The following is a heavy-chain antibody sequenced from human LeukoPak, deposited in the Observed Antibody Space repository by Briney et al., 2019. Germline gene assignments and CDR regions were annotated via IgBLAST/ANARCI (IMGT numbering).Heavy chain of an antibody. CDR3: AKNGYSSGWYQLDY. J-gene: IGHJ4*02. CDR1: GFTFSSYG. D-gene: IGHD6-19*01. V-gene: IGHV3-30*18. Sequence: GRSLRLSCAASGFTFSSYGMHWVRQAPGKGLEWVAVISYDGSNKYCADSVKGRFTISRDNSKNTLYLQMNSLRAEDTAVYYCAKNGYSSGWYQLDYWGQGTLVTVSS. CDR2: ISYDGSNK.